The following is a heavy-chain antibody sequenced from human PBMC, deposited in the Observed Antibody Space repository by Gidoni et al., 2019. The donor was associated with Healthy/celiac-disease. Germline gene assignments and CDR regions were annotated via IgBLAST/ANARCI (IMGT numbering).Heavy chain of an antibody. J-gene: IGHJ6*02. CDR1: GCPFSSYA. CDR2: ISGSGGST. V-gene: IGHV3-23*04. CDR3: AKDPPEDYYYGMDV. Sequence: EVQLVASRGGLVQPGGPLRLSCAASGCPFSSYAMSWFRQAPGSGLEWVSAISGSGGSTYDADSVKGRFTISRDNSKNTLYLQMNSLRAEDTAVYYCAKDPPEDYYYGMDVWGQGTTVTVSS.